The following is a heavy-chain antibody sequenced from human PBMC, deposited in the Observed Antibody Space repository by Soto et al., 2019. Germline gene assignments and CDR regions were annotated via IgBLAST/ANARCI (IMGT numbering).Heavy chain of an antibody. J-gene: IGHJ4*02. Sequence: GGSLRLSCAASGFTFSSYAMSWVRQAPRKGLEWVSAISGSGGSTYYADSVKGRFTISRDNSKNTLYLQMNSLRAEDTAVYYCAKVGEGYCSSTSCWSRYWGQGTLVTVSS. D-gene: IGHD2-2*01. CDR1: GFTFSSYA. CDR3: AKVGEGYCSSTSCWSRY. CDR2: ISGSGGST. V-gene: IGHV3-23*01.